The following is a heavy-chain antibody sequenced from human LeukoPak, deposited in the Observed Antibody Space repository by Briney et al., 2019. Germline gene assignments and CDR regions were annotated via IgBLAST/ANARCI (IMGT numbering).Heavy chain of an antibody. D-gene: IGHD5-18*01. CDR2: ISYDGSNK. CDR1: GFTFSSYG. V-gene: IGHV3-30*18. J-gene: IGHJ4*02. CDR3: AKPLYSYGYYFDY. Sequence: GGSLRLSCAASGFTFSSYGMHWVRQAPGKGLEWVAVISYDGSNKYYADSVKARFTISRDNSKNTLYLQMNSLRAEDTAVYYCAKPLYSYGYYFDYWGQGTLVTVSS.